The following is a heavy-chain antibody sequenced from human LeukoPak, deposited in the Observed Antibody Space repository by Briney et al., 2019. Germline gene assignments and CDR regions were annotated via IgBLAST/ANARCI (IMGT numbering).Heavy chain of an antibody. CDR3: ASLELERRNNYYCGIDV. CDR2: ISSSSSYI. V-gene: IGHV3-21*01. Sequence: GGSLRLSCAASGFTFSSYSMNWVRQDPGKWLECVPSISSSSSYISYADSVKGRLTIPKDNAKKSLYLQMNSLRAEDTAFYYWASLELERRNNYYCGIDVWGQGTTVTVSS. J-gene: IGHJ6*02. CDR1: GFTFSSYS. D-gene: IGHD1-1*01.